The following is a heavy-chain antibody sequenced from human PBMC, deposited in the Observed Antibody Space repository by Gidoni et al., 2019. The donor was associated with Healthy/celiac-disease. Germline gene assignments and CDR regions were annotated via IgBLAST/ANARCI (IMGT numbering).Heavy chain of an antibody. CDR2: IIPIFGTA. J-gene: IGHJ4*02. Sequence: QVQLVQSGAEVKKPGSSVKVSCKASGGTFGSYAISWVRQAPGQGLEWRGGIIPIFGTANYAQKFHGRVTITADESTSTAYMELSRLRSEDTAVYYCARDLAYSSGWYDFDYWGQGTLVTVSS. V-gene: IGHV1-69*01. CDR3: ARDLAYSSGWYDFDY. CDR1: GGTFGSYA. D-gene: IGHD6-19*01.